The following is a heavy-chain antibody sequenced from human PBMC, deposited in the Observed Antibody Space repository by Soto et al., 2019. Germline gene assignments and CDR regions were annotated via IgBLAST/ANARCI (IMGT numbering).Heavy chain of an antibody. CDR2: ISGSGGST. CDR3: AKENGYSSSWFEFDY. CDR1: GFTFSSYA. J-gene: IGHJ4*02. V-gene: IGHV3-23*01. D-gene: IGHD6-13*01. Sequence: EVQLLESGGGLVQPGGSLRLSCAASGFTFSSYAMSWVRQAPGKRLEWVSAISGSGGSTYYADSVKGRFTISRDNSKNTLYLQMNSLRAEDTAVYYSAKENGYSSSWFEFDYWGQGTLVTVSS.